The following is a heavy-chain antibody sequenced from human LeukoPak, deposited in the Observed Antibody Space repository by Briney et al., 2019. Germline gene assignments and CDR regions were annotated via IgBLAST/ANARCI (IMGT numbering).Heavy chain of an antibody. CDR3: AGNARGSGSGGEYY. Sequence: GASVKVSCKASGYTFSNYGIRWVRHAPGQGLEWMGWISPYNGNTNYAQRLQGRVTMTPDTSTNPAYIDLRSLRSDGTAVYYCAGNARGSGSGGEYYWGQGTLVTVSS. CDR2: ISPYNGNT. D-gene: IGHD3-10*01. CDR1: GYTFSNYG. J-gene: IGHJ4*02. V-gene: IGHV1-18*01.